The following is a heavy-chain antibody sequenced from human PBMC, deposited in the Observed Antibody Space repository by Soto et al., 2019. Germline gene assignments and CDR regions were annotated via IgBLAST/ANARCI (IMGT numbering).Heavy chain of an antibody. V-gene: IGHV3-30-3*01. Sequence: QVQLVESGGGVVQPGRSLRLSCAASGFTFSSYAMHWVRQAPGKGLEWVAVISYDGSNKYYADSVKGRFTISRDNSKNTLHLQMNSLRAEDTAVYYCAREGHYYDSSGYYLGAFDIWGQGTMVTVSS. J-gene: IGHJ3*02. CDR3: AREGHYYDSSGYYLGAFDI. D-gene: IGHD3-22*01. CDR2: ISYDGSNK. CDR1: GFTFSSYA.